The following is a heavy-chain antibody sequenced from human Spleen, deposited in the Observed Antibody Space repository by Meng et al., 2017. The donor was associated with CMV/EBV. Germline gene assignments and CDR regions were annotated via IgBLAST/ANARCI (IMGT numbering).Heavy chain of an antibody. CDR1: GFTLSTYW. V-gene: IGHV3-74*01. CDR2: INSDGSDT. D-gene: IGHD5-12*01. J-gene: IGHJ4*02. CDR3: ARDYNGYDTFDY. Sequence: GSLRLSCAASGFTLSTYWMHWVRQDPGKGLVWISRINSDGSDTDYADSVKGRFTISRDNANNVLYLQMNSLRVEDTAIYYCARDYNGYDTFDYWGQGTQVTVSS.